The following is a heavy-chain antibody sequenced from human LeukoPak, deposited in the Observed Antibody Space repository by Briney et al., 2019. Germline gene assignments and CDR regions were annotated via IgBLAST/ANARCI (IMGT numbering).Heavy chain of an antibody. CDR1: GFTFSSYSMN. Sequence: GSLRLSCAASGFTFSSYSMNWVRQPPGKGLELIGHVSYTGSAYFNPSLKSRVSMSVDTSQNQFSLNLSSVTAADTAVYYCARLRGGAWEYFDYWGQGTLVTVSS. V-gene: IGHV4-59*04. J-gene: IGHJ4*02. CDR3: ARLRGGAWEYFDY. D-gene: IGHD3-16*01. CDR2: VSYTGSA.